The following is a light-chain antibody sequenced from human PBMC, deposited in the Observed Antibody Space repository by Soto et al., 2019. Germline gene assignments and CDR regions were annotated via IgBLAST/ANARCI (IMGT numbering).Light chain of an antibody. V-gene: IGKV1-39*01. Sequence: DIQMTQSPSSLSASVGDRVTITCRASQSISSYLNWYQQKPGKAPKLLIYAASSLQSGVPSRFSGIGSGTDFTLNISSLQPEDFATYYCQQSYSTPPFTFGPGNKVDIK. CDR2: AAS. J-gene: IGKJ3*01. CDR3: QQSYSTPPFT. CDR1: QSISSY.